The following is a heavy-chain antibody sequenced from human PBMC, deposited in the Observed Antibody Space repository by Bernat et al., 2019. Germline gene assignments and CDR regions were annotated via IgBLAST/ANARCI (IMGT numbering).Heavy chain of an antibody. CDR2: ISSSGSTI. J-gene: IGHJ6*03. V-gene: IGHV3-48*03. CDR3: ARENYDFWSGYSSVRYYYMDV. D-gene: IGHD3-3*01. Sequence: EVQLVESGGGLVQPGGSLRLSYAASGFTFSSYEMNWVRQAPGKGLEWVSYISSSGSTIYYADSVKGRFTISRDNAKNSLYLQMNSLRAEDTAVYYCARENYDFWSGYSSVRYYYMDVWGKGTTVTVSS. CDR1: GFTFSSYE.